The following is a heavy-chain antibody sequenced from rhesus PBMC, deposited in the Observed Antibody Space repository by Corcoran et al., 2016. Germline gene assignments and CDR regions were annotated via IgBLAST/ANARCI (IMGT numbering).Heavy chain of an antibody. D-gene: IGHD2-21*01. CDR3: TIHRRYCTGSGCYGGFDY. V-gene: IGHV3-184*01. CDR2: IRSKSYGGKD. CDR1: GFTFSDYY. J-gene: IGHJ4*01. Sequence: EVQLVESGGGLVQPGGSLRLSCAASGFTFSDYYMYWVRQAPGKGLEWVGFIRSKSYGGKDEYAAAVKGRFTISREDSKSIADLQMSRLKTEDTAVYYCTIHRRYCTGSGCYGGFDYWGQGVLVTVSS.